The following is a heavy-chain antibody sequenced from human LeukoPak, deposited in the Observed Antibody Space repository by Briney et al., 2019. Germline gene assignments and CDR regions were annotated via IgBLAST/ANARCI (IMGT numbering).Heavy chain of an antibody. CDR2: INNDGNLKTDGRDT. CDR3: AGDGGTDTHDSYFDL. V-gene: IGHV3-74*01. CDR1: GFTLSNYW. D-gene: IGHD3-16*01. J-gene: IGHJ2*01. Sequence: QPGGSLRLSCAASGFTLSNYWMIHWVRQVPGKGLQWVSRINNDGNLKTDGRDTGYADSVKGRFTISTDNAKNTLYLQMNSLRAEDTAVYYCAGDGGTDTHDSYFDLWGRGTQVTVSS.